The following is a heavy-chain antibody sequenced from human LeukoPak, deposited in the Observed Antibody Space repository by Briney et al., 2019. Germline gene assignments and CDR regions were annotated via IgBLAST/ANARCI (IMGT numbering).Heavy chain of an antibody. CDR1: GYTFTSYD. V-gene: IGHV1-8*01. CDR2: MNPNSGNT. CDR3: ARATFEYYYDSSGYYFDY. J-gene: IGHJ4*02. D-gene: IGHD3-22*01. Sequence: ASVKVSCKASGYTFTSYDINCVRQATGQGLEWMGWMNPNSGNTGYAQKFQGRVTMTRNTSISTAYMELSSLRSEDTAVYYCARATFEYYYDSSGYYFDYWGQGTLVTVSS.